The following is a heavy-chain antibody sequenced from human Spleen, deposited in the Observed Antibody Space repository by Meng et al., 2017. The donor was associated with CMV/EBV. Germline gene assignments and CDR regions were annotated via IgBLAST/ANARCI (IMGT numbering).Heavy chain of an antibody. J-gene: IGHJ6*02. D-gene: IGHD1-1*01. V-gene: IGHV3-30*04. Sequence: SLRLSCAASGFTFSNYAMHWVRQAPGKGLEWVAVISYDASNKYYADSVRGRFTISRDNSKNTLYLQMNSLGAEDTAVYFCARGRLVTTPYGMDVWGQGTTVTVSS. CDR1: GFTFSNYA. CDR2: ISYDASNK. CDR3: ARGRLVTTPYGMDV.